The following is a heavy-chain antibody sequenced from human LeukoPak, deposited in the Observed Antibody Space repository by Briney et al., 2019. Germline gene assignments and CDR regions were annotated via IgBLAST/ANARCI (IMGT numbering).Heavy chain of an antibody. Sequence: DTLSLTCAVYGGSFSGYYWSWIRQPPGKGLEWIGEINHSGPTNYNPSLKSRVTKSVDTSKNQFSLKLSSVTAPDTAVYYCAHGIVVVPAAMSGGYYYYYGMDVWGQGTTVTVS. CDR1: GGSFSGYY. CDR3: AHGIVVVPAAMSGGYYYYYGMDV. D-gene: IGHD2-2*01. V-gene: IGHV4-34*01. J-gene: IGHJ6*02. CDR2: INHSGPT.